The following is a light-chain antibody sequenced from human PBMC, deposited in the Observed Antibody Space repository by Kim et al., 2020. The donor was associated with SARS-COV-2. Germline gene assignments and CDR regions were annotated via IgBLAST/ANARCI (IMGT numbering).Light chain of an antibody. J-gene: IGLJ2*01. CDR2: QDR. V-gene: IGLV3-1*01. CDR3: QAWDSSTVV. Sequence: VSPGQTSSITCSGDKWGDKYACWYQQKPGQSPVMVIYQDRKRPSGIPERFSGSNSGNTATLTISGTQAMDEADYYCQAWDSSTVVFGGGTQLTVL. CDR1: KWGDKY.